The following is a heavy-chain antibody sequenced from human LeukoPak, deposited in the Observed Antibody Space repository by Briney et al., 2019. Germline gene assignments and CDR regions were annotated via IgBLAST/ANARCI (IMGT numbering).Heavy chain of an antibody. CDR3: ARSRDCSSTSCNWFDP. J-gene: IGHJ5*02. D-gene: IGHD2-2*01. Sequence: ASVKVSCKASGYTFTSYGISWVRQAPGQGLEWMGWISAYNGNTNYAQKLQGRVTMTTDTSTSTAYMELRSLRSDDTAVYYCARSRDCSSTSCNWFDPWGQGTLVTVSS. CDR1: GYTFTSYG. V-gene: IGHV1-18*01. CDR2: ISAYNGNT.